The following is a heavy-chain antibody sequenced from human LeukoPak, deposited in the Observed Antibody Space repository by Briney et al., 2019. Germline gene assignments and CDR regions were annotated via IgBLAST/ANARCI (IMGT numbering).Heavy chain of an antibody. Sequence: GESLRISRKGSGYSFTSYWISWVRQMPGKGLEWMGRIDPSDSYTNYSPSFQGHVTISADKSISTAYLQWSSLKASDTAMYYCARHEAGYFDWLSSPYYFDYWGQGTLVTVSS. CDR2: IDPSDSYT. J-gene: IGHJ4*02. CDR1: GYSFTSYW. CDR3: ARHEAGYFDWLSSPYYFDY. V-gene: IGHV5-10-1*01. D-gene: IGHD3-9*01.